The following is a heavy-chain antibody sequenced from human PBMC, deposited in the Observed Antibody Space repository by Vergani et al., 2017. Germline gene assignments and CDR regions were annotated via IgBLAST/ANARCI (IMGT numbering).Heavy chain of an antibody. CDR3: ARALVVGATNYYYGMDV. D-gene: IGHD1-26*01. V-gene: IGHV1-69*04. CDR2: IIPILGIA. J-gene: IGHJ6*02. CDR1: GYTFTSYD. Sequence: QVQLVQSGAEVKKPGSSVKVSCKASGYTFTSYDISWVRQAPGQGLEWMGRIIPILGIANYAQKFQGRVTITADKSTSTAYMELSSLRSEDTAVYYCARALVVGATNYYYGMDVWGQGTTVTVSS.